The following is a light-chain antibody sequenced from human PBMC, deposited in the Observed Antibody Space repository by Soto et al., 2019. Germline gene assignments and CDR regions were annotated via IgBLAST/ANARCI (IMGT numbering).Light chain of an antibody. CDR2: QDR. V-gene: IGLV3-1*01. CDR1: NLGDRY. Sequence: ELTQPPSVSVSPGQTATITCSGDNLGDRYAYWYQQKPGRSPIVVIYQDRKRPSEIPERFSGSNSGNTATLTISGTQAMDEADYYCQTWDGGTRVIFGGGTKLTVL. J-gene: IGLJ2*01. CDR3: QTWDGGTRVI.